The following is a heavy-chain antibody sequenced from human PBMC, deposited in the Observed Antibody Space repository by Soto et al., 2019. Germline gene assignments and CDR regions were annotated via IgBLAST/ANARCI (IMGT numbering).Heavy chain of an antibody. V-gene: IGHV1-58*01. D-gene: IGHD3-10*01. J-gene: IGHJ6*02. CDR1: GFTFTSSA. Sequence: SVKVSCKASGFTFTSSAVQWVRQARGQRLEWIGWIVVGSGNINYAQKFQERVTITRDMSTSTAYMELSSLRSEDTAVYYCAAPVWFGELLGDYHYYGMDVWGQGTTVTVSS. CDR3: AAPVWFGELLGDYHYYGMDV. CDR2: IVVGSGNI.